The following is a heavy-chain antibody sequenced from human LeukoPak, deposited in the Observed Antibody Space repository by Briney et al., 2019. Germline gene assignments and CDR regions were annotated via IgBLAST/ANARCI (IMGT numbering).Heavy chain of an antibody. J-gene: IGHJ4*02. Sequence: SETLSLTCAVYGGSFSGYYWSWIRQPPGEGLEWIGEINHSGSTNYNPSLKSRVTISVDTSKNQFSLKLSSVTAADTAVYYCVRWTAGTTEDSWGQGTLVTVSS. V-gene: IGHV4-34*01. CDR2: INHSGST. CDR1: GGSFSGYY. CDR3: VRWTAGTTEDS. D-gene: IGHD1-1*01.